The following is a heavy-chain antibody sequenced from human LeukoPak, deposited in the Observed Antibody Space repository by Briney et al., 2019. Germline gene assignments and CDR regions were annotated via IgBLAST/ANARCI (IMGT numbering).Heavy chain of an antibody. CDR2: IIPILGIA. D-gene: IGHD3-16*01. J-gene: IGHJ3*02. Sequence: ASVKVPCKASGGTFSSYAISWVRQAPGQGLEWMGRIIPILGIANYAQKFQGRVTITADKSTSTAYMELSSLRSEDTAVYYCARALTPSDAFDIWGQGTMVTVSS. V-gene: IGHV1-69*04. CDR3: ARALTPSDAFDI. CDR1: GGTFSSYA.